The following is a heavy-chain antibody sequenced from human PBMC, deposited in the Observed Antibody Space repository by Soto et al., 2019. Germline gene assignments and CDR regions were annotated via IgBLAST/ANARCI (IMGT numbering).Heavy chain of an antibody. D-gene: IGHD3-9*01. CDR2: ISSSSSTI. CDR3: ARGNLDYDILTGYSVWIY. J-gene: IGHJ4*02. V-gene: IGHV3-48*02. CDR1: GFTFSSYS. Sequence: GGSLRLSCAASGFTFSSYSMNWVRQAPGKGLEWVSYISSSSSTIYYADSVKGRFTISRDNAKNSLYLQMNSLRDEDTAVYYCARGNLDYDILTGYSVWIYWGQGTLVTVSS.